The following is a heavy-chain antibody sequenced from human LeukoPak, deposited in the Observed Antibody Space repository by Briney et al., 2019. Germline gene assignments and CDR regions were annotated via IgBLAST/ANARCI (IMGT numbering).Heavy chain of an antibody. V-gene: IGHV3-53*01. CDR3: ASSGSYGTWYFDY. CDR2: IYSGGST. Sequence: GGSLRLSCAASGFTVSSNYMSWVRQAPGKGLEWVSVIYSGGSTYYADSVKGRFTISRDNSKNTLYLQMNSLRAEDTAVYYCASSGSYGTWYFDYWGQGTLVTVSS. CDR1: GFTVSSNY. J-gene: IGHJ4*02. D-gene: IGHD1-26*01.